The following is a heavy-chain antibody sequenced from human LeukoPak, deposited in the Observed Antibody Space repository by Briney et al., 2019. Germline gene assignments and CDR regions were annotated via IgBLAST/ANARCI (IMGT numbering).Heavy chain of an antibody. J-gene: IGHJ4*02. CDR3: ARDAPPQLDPAHLDY. Sequence: GGSLRLSCAASGFTFSSYAMHWVRQAPGKGLEWVAVISYDGSNKYYADSVKGRFTISRDNSKNTLYLQMNSLRAEDTAVYYCARDAPPQLDPAHLDYWGQGTLVTVSS. CDR1: GFTFSSYA. CDR2: ISYDGSNK. D-gene: IGHD6-13*01. V-gene: IGHV3-30-3*01.